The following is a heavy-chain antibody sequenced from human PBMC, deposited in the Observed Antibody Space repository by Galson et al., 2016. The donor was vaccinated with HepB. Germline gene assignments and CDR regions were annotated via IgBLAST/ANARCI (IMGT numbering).Heavy chain of an antibody. CDR3: VRGGLGV. J-gene: IGHJ6*02. V-gene: IGHV1-18*01. Sequence: SVKVSCKASGYTFINYGISWVRQAPGQGLEWMGWISTYNGNTKYAQKLQDRLTMTTDTPTSTAYMELRGLRYDDTAVYYCVRGGLGVWGQGTTVTVSS. D-gene: IGHD7-27*01. CDR2: ISTYNGNT. CDR1: GYTFINYG.